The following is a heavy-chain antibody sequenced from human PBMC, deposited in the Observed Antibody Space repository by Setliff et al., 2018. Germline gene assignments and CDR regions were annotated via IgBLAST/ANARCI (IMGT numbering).Heavy chain of an antibody. CDR3: ARASSGWYSAYYYYMDV. CDR2: IYDSGSS. D-gene: IGHD6-19*01. J-gene: IGHJ6*03. CDR1: GGSVSNSGFF. V-gene: IGHV4-39*07. Sequence: SETLSLTCTVSGGSVSNSGFFWGWLRQAPGKGLEWIGNIYDSGSSNYNASLKSRLIITRDTSKNQFSLNLTSVTAADTAVYYCARASSGWYSAYYYYMDVWGKGTTVTVSS.